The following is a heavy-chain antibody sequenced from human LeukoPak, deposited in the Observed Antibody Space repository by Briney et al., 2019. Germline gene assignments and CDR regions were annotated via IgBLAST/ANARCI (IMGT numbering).Heavy chain of an antibody. Sequence: GASVKVSCKASGYTFTGYYVHWVRQAPGQGLEWMVWINPSSGGTNYAQKFQGRVTMTRDTSISTAFMEVSSLRSDDTAVYYCAREARVETRGQFDPWGQGTLVTVSS. V-gene: IGHV1-2*02. CDR3: AREARVETRGQFDP. J-gene: IGHJ5*02. CDR2: INPSSGGT. D-gene: IGHD4-23*01. CDR1: GYTFTGYY.